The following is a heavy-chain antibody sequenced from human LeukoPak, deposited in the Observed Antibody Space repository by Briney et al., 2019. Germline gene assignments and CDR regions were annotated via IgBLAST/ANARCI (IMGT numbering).Heavy chain of an antibody. V-gene: IGHV4-34*01. CDR3: ARRTTVTIPFGY. CDR2: INHSGST. CDR1: GGSFSGYY. J-gene: IGHJ4*02. Sequence: PSETLSLTCAVYGGSFSGYYWSWLRRPPGKGLEWIGEINHSGSTNYNPSLKSRVTISVDKSKNQFSLKLSSVTAADTAVYYCARRTTVTIPFGYWGQGTLVTVSS. D-gene: IGHD4-11*01.